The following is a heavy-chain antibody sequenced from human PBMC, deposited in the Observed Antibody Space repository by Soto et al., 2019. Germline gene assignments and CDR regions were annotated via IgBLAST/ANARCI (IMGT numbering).Heavy chain of an antibody. CDR2: IYYSGST. V-gene: IGHV4-59*01. D-gene: IGHD3-22*01. CDR3: ARDPHYYDSSGYFDY. J-gene: IGHJ4*02. CDR1: GGSISSYY. Sequence: SETLSLTCTVSGGSISSYYWSWIRQPPGKGLEWIGYIYYSGSTNYNPSLKSRVTISVDTSKNQFSLKLSSVTAVDTAVYYCARDPHYYDSSGYFDYWGQGTLVTVSS.